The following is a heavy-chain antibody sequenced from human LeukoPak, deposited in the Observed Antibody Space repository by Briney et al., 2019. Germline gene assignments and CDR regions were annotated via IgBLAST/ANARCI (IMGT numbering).Heavy chain of an antibody. J-gene: IGHJ4*02. CDR2: IYYSGST. Sequence: PSETLSLTCTVSGGSISSGGYYWSWIRQHPGKGLAWIGYIYYSGSTYYNPSLKSRVTISVDTSKNQFSLKLSSVTAADTAAYYCARDGAYYDSSGYYLDYWGQGTLVTVSS. CDR3: ARDGAYYDSSGYYLDY. D-gene: IGHD3-22*01. CDR1: GGSISSGGYY. V-gene: IGHV4-31*03.